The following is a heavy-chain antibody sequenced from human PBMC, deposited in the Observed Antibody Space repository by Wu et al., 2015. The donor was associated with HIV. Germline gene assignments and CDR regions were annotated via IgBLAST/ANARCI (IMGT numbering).Heavy chain of an antibody. J-gene: IGHJ4*02. CDR2: INPVFGTT. CDR3: ARAVGAQLWSRGGENYFDY. D-gene: IGHD5-18*01. V-gene: IGHV1-69*05. CDR1: GDTFASYS. Sequence: QVHLVQSGAEVRKPGSSVKVSCKASGDTFASYSIAWVRQAPGQGLEWMGGINPVFGTTNYAQRFQGRVTITTDRSTDTAYMELTGLRFEDTAVYYCARAVGAQLWSRGGENYFDYWGQGTLVTVSS.